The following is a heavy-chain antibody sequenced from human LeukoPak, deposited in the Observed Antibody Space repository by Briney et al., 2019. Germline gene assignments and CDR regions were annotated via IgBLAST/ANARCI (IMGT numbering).Heavy chain of an antibody. Sequence: GGSLRLSCAASGFTFSSYAMNWVRQAPGKGLGWVSAISGGGGNTYHADSAKGRFTISRDNSENTLYLQMNSLRAEDTAVYYCAKGLRGSRQDAFDIWGQGTMVTVSS. CDR1: GFTFSSYA. CDR2: ISGGGGNT. D-gene: IGHD3-16*01. V-gene: IGHV3-23*01. J-gene: IGHJ3*02. CDR3: AKGLRGSRQDAFDI.